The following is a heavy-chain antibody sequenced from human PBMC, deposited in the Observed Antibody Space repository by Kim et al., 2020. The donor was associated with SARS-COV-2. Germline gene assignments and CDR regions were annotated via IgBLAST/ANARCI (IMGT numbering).Heavy chain of an antibody. CDR1: GFNVISNY. Sequence: GGSLRLSCAASGFNVISNYMSWVRQAPRKGLEWVSVIYTGGSTYYADSVKGRFIISRDESNNTLYLQMNSLRAEDTAVYYCARVGSDQYYYYGMDVWGQGTTVTVSS. D-gene: IGHD2-21*02. V-gene: IGHV3-53*01. CDR3: ARVGSDQYYYYGMDV. J-gene: IGHJ6*02. CDR2: IYTGGST.